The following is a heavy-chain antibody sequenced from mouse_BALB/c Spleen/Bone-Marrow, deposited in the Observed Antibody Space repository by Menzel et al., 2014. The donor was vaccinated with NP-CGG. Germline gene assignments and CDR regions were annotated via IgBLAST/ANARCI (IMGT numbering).Heavy chain of an antibody. D-gene: IGHD2-1*01. Sequence: ESGGGLVKPGGCLKLSCAASGFTIRSYAMSCVRQTPEKRLEWAASISSGGSTFYPDSVKGRFTISRENARNILYLQMSSLRSENAAMYYCVYGNYSYYYAMDFWGQGSSGTVSS. CDR3: VYGNYSYYYAMDF. V-gene: IGHV5-6-5*01. CDR2: ISSGGST. J-gene: IGHJ4*01. CDR1: GFTIRSYA.